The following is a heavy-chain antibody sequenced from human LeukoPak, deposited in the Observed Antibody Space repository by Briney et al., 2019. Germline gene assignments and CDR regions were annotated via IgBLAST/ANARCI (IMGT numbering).Heavy chain of an antibody. V-gene: IGHV1-18*01. J-gene: IGHJ4*02. D-gene: IGHD3-10*01. Sequence: ASVKVSCTASGYTFTSYGISWVRQAPGQGLEWMGWISAYNGNTNYAQKLQGRVTMTTDTSTSTAYMELRSLRSDDTAVYYCRITMVRGVIQFDYWGQGTLVTVSS. CDR1: GYTFTSYG. CDR2: ISAYNGNT. CDR3: RITMVRGVIQFDY.